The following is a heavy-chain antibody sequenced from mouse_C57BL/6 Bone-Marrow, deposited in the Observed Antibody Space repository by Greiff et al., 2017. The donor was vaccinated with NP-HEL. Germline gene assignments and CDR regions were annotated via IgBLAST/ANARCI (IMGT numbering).Heavy chain of an antibody. J-gene: IGHJ4*01. D-gene: IGHD2-5*01. Sequence: EVKLMESGGGLVQPGGSMKLSCVASGFTFSNYWMNWVRQSPEKGLEWVAQIRLKSDNYATLYAESVKGRFTISRDDSKSSVYLQMNNLRAEDTGIYYCTQRAYYSNYGYAMDYWGQGTSVTVSS. V-gene: IGHV6-3*01. CDR3: TQRAYYSNYGYAMDY. CDR1: GFTFSNYW. CDR2: IRLKSDNYAT.